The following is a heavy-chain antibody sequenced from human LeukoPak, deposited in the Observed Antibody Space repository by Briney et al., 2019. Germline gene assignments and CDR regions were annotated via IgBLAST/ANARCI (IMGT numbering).Heavy chain of an antibody. J-gene: IGHJ4*02. CDR3: AKGYSSGWYTADYFDY. V-gene: IGHV1-46*01. CDR1: GYTFTSYY. Sequence: ASVKVSCKASGYTFTSYYMHWVRQAPGQGLEWMGIINPSGGSTSYAQKFQGRVTMTRDMSTSTVYMELSSLRSEDTAVYYCAKGYSSGWYTADYFDYWGQGTLVTVSS. CDR2: INPSGGST. D-gene: IGHD6-19*01.